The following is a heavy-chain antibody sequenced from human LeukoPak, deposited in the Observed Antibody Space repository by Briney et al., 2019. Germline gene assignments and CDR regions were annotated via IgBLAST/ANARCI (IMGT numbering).Heavy chain of an antibody. Sequence: GESLKISCKGSGYTFTTYWIAWVRQMPGKGLEWMGSIYPGDSETRYSPSLEGQVYISADKSISTAYLQWSSLKASDTAMYYCARDAYCTSTSCYFDYWGQGTLVTVSS. V-gene: IGHV5-51*01. D-gene: IGHD2-2*01. J-gene: IGHJ4*02. CDR1: GYTFTTYW. CDR3: ARDAYCTSTSCYFDY. CDR2: IYPGDSET.